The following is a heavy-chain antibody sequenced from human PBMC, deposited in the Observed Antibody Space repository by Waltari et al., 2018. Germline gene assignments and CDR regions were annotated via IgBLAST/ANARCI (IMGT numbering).Heavy chain of an antibody. Sequence: QVQLQESGPGLVKPSETLSVTCTVPGGTLSSYYGSWSRPPPGKGLEWIGYIYYSGSTNYNPSIKSRVTISVDTAKNQFSLKLSSVTAADTAVYYCARGSGVVAGTDFDYWGQGTLVTVSS. D-gene: IGHD6-19*01. CDR3: ARGSGVVAGTDFDY. CDR2: IYYSGST. V-gene: IGHV4-59*01. J-gene: IGHJ4*02. CDR1: GGTLSSYY.